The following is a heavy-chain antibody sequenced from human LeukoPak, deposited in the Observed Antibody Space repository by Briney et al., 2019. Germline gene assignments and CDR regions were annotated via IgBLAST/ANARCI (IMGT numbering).Heavy chain of an antibody. D-gene: IGHD2-2*02. Sequence: SETLSLTCAVYGGSFSGYYWSWIRQPPGKGLEWIGEINHSGSTNYNPSLKSRVTISEDMSKNQFSLKLSSVTAADTAVYYCARVVPAAIRGRFDPWGQGTLVTVSS. J-gene: IGHJ5*02. V-gene: IGHV4-34*01. CDR3: ARVVPAAIRGRFDP. CDR1: GGSFSGYY. CDR2: INHSGST.